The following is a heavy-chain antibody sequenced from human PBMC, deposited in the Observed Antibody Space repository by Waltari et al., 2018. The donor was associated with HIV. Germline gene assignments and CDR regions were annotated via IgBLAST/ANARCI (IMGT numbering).Heavy chain of an antibody. V-gene: IGHV4-59*01. Sequence: QVQLQESGPGLVKPSETMSLTCNVSTDALKNDHWNWIRQPPGKDLGWIGYIIYRGSSKYGPVLKSRVAMSMVSSKNQFSLKLRSVTAADTAVYFCAGGRRGLRFHGHYYFDYWGQGTLVSGSS. CDR1: TDALKNDH. D-gene: IGHD5-12*01. J-gene: IGHJ4*02. CDR3: AGGRRGLRFHGHYYFDY. CDR2: IIYRGSS.